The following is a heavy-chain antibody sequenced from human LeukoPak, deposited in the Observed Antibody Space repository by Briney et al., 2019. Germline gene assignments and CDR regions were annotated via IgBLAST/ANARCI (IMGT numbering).Heavy chain of an antibody. CDR2: IYYSGST. CDR3: ARVTGYMTEDYFDY. CDR1: GGSINSYY. V-gene: IGHV4-59*01. Sequence: PSETLSLTCTVSGGSINSYYWSWIRQPPGKGLEWIGYIYYSGSTNYNPSLKSRVIISVDTSKNQFSLRLSSVTAADTAVYYCARVTGYMTEDYFDYWGQGTLITVSS. J-gene: IGHJ4*02. D-gene: IGHD6-13*01.